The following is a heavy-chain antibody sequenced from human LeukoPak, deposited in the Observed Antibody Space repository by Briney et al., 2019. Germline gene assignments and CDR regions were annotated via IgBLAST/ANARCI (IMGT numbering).Heavy chain of an antibody. D-gene: IGHD1-26*01. J-gene: IGHJ6*03. V-gene: IGHV1-2*02. CDR1: GYTFTGYY. CDR2: INPNSGGT. Sequence: ASVKVSCKASGYTFTGYYMHWVRQAPGQGLEWMGWINPNSGGTNYAQKFQGRVTMTRDTSISTAYMELSRLRSDDTAVYYCAVYSGSRDYYYYYMDVWGKGTTVTVSS. CDR3: AVYSGSRDYYYYYMDV.